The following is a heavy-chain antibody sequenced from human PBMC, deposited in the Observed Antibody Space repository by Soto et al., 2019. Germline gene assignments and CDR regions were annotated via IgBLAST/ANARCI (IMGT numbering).Heavy chain of an antibody. Sequence: GGSLRLSCAASGFTFSSYGMHWVRQAPGKGLEWVAVISYDGSNKYYADSVKGRFTISRDNSKNTLYLQMNSLRAEDTAVYYCAKDQFAVATRSPLDYWGQATLVSAPQ. V-gene: IGHV3-30*18. CDR1: GFTFSSYG. J-gene: IGHJ4*02. CDR2: ISYDGSNK. D-gene: IGHD5-12*01. CDR3: AKDQFAVATRSPLDY.